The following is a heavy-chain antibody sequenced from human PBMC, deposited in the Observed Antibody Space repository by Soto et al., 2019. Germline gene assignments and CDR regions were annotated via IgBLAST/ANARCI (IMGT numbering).Heavy chain of an antibody. V-gene: IGHV4-39*01. CDR1: GGSISSSSYY. CDR3: ARALYSSGWATFDY. Sequence: PSETLSLTCTVSGGSISSSSYYWGWIRQPPGKGLEWIGSIYYSGSTYYNPSPKSRVTISVDTSKNQFSLKLSSVTAADTAVYYCARALYSSGWATFDYWGQGTLVTSPQ. D-gene: IGHD6-19*01. CDR2: IYYSGST. J-gene: IGHJ4*02.